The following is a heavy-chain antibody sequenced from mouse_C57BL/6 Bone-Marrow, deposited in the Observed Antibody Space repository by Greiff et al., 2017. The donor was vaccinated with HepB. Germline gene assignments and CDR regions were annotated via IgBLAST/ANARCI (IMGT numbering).Heavy chain of an antibody. J-gene: IGHJ1*03. CDR2: IYPRSGNT. D-gene: IGHD1-1*01. Sequence: VQLQQSGAELARPGASVKLSCKASGYTFTSYGISWVKQRTGQGLEWIGEIYPRSGNTYYNEKFKGKATLTADKSSSTAYMELRSLTSEDSAGYVCARGEGHYYGFYWYFDVWGTGTTVTVSS. CDR3: ARGEGHYYGFYWYFDV. V-gene: IGHV1-81*01. CDR1: GYTFTSYG.